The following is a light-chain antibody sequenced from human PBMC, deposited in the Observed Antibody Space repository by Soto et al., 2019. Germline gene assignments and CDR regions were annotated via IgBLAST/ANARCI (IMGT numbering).Light chain of an antibody. CDR2: DVS. V-gene: IGLV2-11*01. J-gene: IGLJ3*02. CDR3: CSYAGSYPLG. CDR1: SSDVGGYNY. Sequence: QSVLTQPRSVSGSPGQSVTISCTGTSSDVGGYNYVSWYQQHPGKAPKLMIFDVSKRPSGVPDRFSGSKSGNTASLTISGFLAGEAGDYSCCSYAGSYPLGFGGGTKRTVL.